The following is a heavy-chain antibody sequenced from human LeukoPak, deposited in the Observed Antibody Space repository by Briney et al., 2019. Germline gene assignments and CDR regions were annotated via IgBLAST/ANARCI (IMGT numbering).Heavy chain of an antibody. CDR3: ARGHYDVLAASYKWTPDY. J-gene: IGHJ4*02. V-gene: IGHV3-21*01. CDR2: ITSGGDYI. CDR1: GFTFNTFN. D-gene: IGHD3-9*01. Sequence: GGSLRLSCAASGFTFNTFNMNWVRQAPGKGLEWVSSITSGGDYIYYADSVKGRFPTSRDNAKNALSLQLNSLRGEDTAVYYCARGHYDVLAASYKWTPDYWGQGTLVTVSS.